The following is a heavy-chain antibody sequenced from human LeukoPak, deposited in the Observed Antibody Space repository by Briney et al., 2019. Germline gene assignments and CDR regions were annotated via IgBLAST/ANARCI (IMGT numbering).Heavy chain of an antibody. V-gene: IGHV3-23*01. CDR3: AKALTMVRGVMDSVQH. D-gene: IGHD3-10*01. Sequence: GGSLRLSCAASGFTFSSYGMSWVRQAPGKGLEWVSASGRGGSTYYADSVKGRFTISRDNSKNTLYLQMNSLRAEDTAVYYCAKALTMVRGVMDSVQHWGQGTLVTVSS. CDR2: SGRGGST. J-gene: IGHJ1*01. CDR1: GFTFSSYG.